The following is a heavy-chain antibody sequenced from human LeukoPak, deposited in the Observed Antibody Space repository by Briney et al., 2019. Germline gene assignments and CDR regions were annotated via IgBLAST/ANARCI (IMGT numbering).Heavy chain of an antibody. CDR3: ARGVYDTLTGYYYMDV. CDR1: GGSISSYY. D-gene: IGHD3-9*01. CDR2: IYYSGST. J-gene: IGHJ6*03. V-gene: IGHV4-59*01. Sequence: SETLSLTCTVSGGSISSYYWSWIRQPPGKGLEWIGYIYYSGSTNYNPSLKSRVTISVDTSKNQFSLKLSSVTAADTAVYYCARGVYDTLTGYYYMDVWGKGTTVTISS.